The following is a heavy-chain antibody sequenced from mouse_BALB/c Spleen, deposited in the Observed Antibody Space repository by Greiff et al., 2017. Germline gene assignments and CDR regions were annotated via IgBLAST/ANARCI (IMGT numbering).Heavy chain of an antibody. Sequence: VQLQQSGAELARLGASVKMSCKASGYTFTSYTMHWVKQRPGQGLEWIGYINPSSGYTNYNQKFKDKATLTADKSSSTAYMQLSSLTSEDSAVYYCARSAVKDYAMDYWGQGTSVTVAA. V-gene: IGHV1-4*01. CDR2: INPSSGYT. D-gene: IGHD1-1*01. CDR1: GYTFTSYT. CDR3: ARSAVKDYAMDY. J-gene: IGHJ4*01.